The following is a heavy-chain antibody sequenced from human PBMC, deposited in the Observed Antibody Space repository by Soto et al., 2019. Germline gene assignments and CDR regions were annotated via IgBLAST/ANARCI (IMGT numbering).Heavy chain of an antibody. J-gene: IGHJ6*02. Sequence: PGGSLRLSCEGTGFNFSSYWMHWVRQAPGKGLEWVANTKRDASETYYADSEKGRFTISRDNARNSLYLQMNSLRVEDTAVYYCARPPVKGIHVWGQGTTVTVSS. V-gene: IGHV3-7*01. CDR3: ARPPVKGIHV. CDR2: TKRDASET. CDR1: GFNFSSYW. D-gene: IGHD4-17*01.